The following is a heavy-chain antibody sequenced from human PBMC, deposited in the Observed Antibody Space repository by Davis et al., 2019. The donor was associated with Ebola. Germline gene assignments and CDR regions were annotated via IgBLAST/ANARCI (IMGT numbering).Heavy chain of an antibody. J-gene: IGHJ6*02. CDR3: ARNPRRYGMDV. CDR2: ISSSSSYT. CDR1: GFTFSDYY. V-gene: IGHV3-11*06. D-gene: IGHD1-14*01. Sequence: GESLKISCAASGFTFSDYYMSWIRQAPGKGLEWVSYISSSSSYTNYADSVKGRFTISRDNAKNSLYLQMNSLRAEDTAVYYCARNPRRYGMDVWGQGTTVTVSS.